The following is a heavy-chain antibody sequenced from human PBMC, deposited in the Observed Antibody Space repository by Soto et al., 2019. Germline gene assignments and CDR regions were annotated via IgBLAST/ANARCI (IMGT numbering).Heavy chain of an antibody. CDR3: ANTIAVAGCETY. D-gene: IGHD6-19*01. J-gene: IGHJ4*02. CDR1: GFTFSSYA. CDR2: ISGSGGST. V-gene: IGHV3-23*01. Sequence: TGGSLRLSCAASGFTFSSYAMSWVRQAPGKGLEWVSAISGSGGSTYYADSVKGRFTISRDNSKNTLYLQMNSLRAEDTAVYYCANTIAVAGCETYWGQGTLVTVSS.